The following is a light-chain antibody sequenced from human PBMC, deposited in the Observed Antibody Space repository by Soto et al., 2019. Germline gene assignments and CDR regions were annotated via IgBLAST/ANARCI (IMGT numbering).Light chain of an antibody. CDR1: QDIGDW. CDR2: AAS. CDR3: QQSCSLPVP. J-gene: IGKJ1*01. V-gene: IGKV1-12*01. Sequence: SVGKSFRARGTLYYWASQDIGDWLAWYQQEPGKAPKLLVYAASSLQSGVPSRFSGSVSGTDFPLTIGSLRPEDFAAYYCQQSCSLPVPFGRGTKVDIK.